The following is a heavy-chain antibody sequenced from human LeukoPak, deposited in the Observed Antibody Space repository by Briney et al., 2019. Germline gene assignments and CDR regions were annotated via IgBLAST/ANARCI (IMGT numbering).Heavy chain of an antibody. CDR1: GGSFSGYY. V-gene: IGHV4-34*01. Sequence: PSETLSLTCAVYGGSFSGYYWSWIRQPPGKGLEWIGEINHSGSTNYNPSLKSRVTISVDTSKNQFSLKLSSVTAADTAVYYCARLRLGELSLSYYFDYWGQRTLVTVSS. CDR3: ARLRLGELSLSYYFDY. J-gene: IGHJ4*02. D-gene: IGHD3-16*02. CDR2: INHSGST.